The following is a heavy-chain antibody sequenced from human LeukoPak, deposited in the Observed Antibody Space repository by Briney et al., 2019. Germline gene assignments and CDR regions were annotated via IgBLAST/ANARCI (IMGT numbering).Heavy chain of an antibody. J-gene: IGHJ4*02. CDR3: ARDLRSSSWYVEYED. CDR2: IIPILGIA. CDR1: GGTFSSYA. D-gene: IGHD6-13*01. Sequence: GASVKVSCKASGGTFSSYAISWERQAPGQGLEWMGRIIPILGIANYAQKFQGRVTITADKSTSTAYMELSSLRSEDTAVYYCARDLRSSSWYVEYEDWGQGTLVTVSS. V-gene: IGHV1-69*04.